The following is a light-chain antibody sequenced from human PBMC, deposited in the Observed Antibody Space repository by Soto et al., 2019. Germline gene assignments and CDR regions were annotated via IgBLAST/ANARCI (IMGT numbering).Light chain of an antibody. CDR1: QSVTYN. Sequence: ENLLTQSPGTLSLSPGERVTLSCRATQSVTYNLAWYQQKPGQAPRLLIYGASSRATGIPDRFSGSGSGTDFTLTISRLEPEDFAVYYCQQYGSSPLTFGGGTKVDI. J-gene: IGKJ4*01. CDR2: GAS. CDR3: QQYGSSPLT. V-gene: IGKV3-20*01.